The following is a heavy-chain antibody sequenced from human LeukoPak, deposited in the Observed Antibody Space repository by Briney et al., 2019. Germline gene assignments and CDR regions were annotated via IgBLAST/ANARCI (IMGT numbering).Heavy chain of an antibody. CDR2: INPNSGDT. J-gene: IGHJ4*02. V-gene: IGHV1-2*02. D-gene: IGHD3-10*01. CDR1: GYTFTGYY. CDR3: ATGGIGSYYGSGSYSYPYDY. Sequence: ASVKVSCKASGYTFTGYYMHWVRQAPGQGLEWMGWINPNSGDTNYAQNFQGRVTMTRDTSISTAYMELNRLRSDDTAVYYCATGGIGSYYGSGSYSYPYDYWGQGTLVTVSS.